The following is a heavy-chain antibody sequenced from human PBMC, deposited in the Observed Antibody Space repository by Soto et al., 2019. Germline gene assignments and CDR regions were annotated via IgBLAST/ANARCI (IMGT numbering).Heavy chain of an antibody. CDR1: GFTFDDYA. Sequence: EVQLVESGGGLVQPGRSLRLSCAASGFTFDDYAMHWVRQAPGKGLEWVSGISWNSGSIGYADSVKGRFTISRDNAKNSLYLQMKSLRAEDTALYYCANHGPYGNDYWGQGTLVTVSS. D-gene: IGHD4-17*01. V-gene: IGHV3-9*01. J-gene: IGHJ4*02. CDR2: ISWNSGSI. CDR3: ANHGPYGNDY.